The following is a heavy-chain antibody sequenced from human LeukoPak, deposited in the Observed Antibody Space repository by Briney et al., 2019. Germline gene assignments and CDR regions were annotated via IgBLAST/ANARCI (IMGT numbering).Heavy chain of an antibody. CDR3: AKDRNDWKQGIDS. V-gene: IGHV3-23*01. Sequence: GGSLRLSCAASGFTFSSCAMNWVRQAPGKGLEWVSAIRGSSGSTYYADSVKGRFTISRDNSKNALYLQLNSLRAEDTAVHYCAKDRNDWKQGIDSWGQGILVTVSS. J-gene: IGHJ4*02. CDR1: GFTFSSCA. CDR2: IRGSSGST. D-gene: IGHD1-1*01.